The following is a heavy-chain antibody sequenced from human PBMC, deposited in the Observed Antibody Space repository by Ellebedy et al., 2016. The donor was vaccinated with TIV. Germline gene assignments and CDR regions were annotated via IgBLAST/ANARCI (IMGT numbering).Heavy chain of an antibody. V-gene: IGHV3-7*03. CDR1: GLTFGNHW. J-gene: IGHJ4*02. D-gene: IGHD2/OR15-2a*01. CDR3: ASRPPHDRYFAVFDF. CDR2: IKHDGSEV. Sequence: PGGSLRLSCAASGLTFGNHWMTWVRQAPGKGLEWVANIKHDGSEVDYVDSVKGRFTISRDNAKNSLYLQMNGLGVEDTAAYYCASRPPHDRYFAVFDFWGQGTLVTVSS.